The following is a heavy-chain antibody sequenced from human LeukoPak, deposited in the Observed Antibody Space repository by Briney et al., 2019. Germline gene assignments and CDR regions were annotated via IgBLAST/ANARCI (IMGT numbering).Heavy chain of an antibody. CDR2: IKQDGSEK. V-gene: IGHV3-7*01. CDR1: GFTFSSYW. D-gene: IGHD3-16*01. CDR3: ARMGGGNYMDV. J-gene: IGHJ6*03. Sequence: GGSLRLSCAASGFTFSSYWMSWVRQAPGKGREGVANIKQDGSEKYYVDSVKGRFTISRDNAKNSLYLQMNSLRAEDTAVYYCARMGGGNYMDVWGKGTTVTVSS.